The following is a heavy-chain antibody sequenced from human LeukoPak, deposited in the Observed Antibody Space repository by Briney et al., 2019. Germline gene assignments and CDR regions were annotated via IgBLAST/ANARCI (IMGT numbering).Heavy chain of an antibody. J-gene: IGHJ3*02. V-gene: IGHV3-48*03. Sequence: GGSLRLSCAASGFTLSTYEMTWVRPAPGKGLEWVSYISSLGRGRHTFYADSVKGRFTISRDTAENALYLQMNNLGGEDTAVYYCARDISSSTRAFDIWGQGTMVTVSS. CDR2: ISSLGRGRHT. CDR1: GFTLSTYE. D-gene: IGHD2-15*01. CDR3: ARDISSSTRAFDI.